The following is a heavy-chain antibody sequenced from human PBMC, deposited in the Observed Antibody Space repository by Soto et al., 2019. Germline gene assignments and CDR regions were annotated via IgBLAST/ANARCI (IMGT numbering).Heavy chain of an antibody. Sequence: SLTCAVSGGSISSSNWWSWVRQPPGKGLEWIGEIYHSGSTNYNPSLKSRVTISVDKSKNQFSLKLSSVTAADTAVYYCARVTSISYGYAGVYYSYGMDVSGQGTPVTVSS. CDR2: IYHSGST. CDR3: ARVTSISYGYAGVYYSYGMDV. V-gene: IGHV4-4*02. D-gene: IGHD5-18*01. CDR1: GGSISSSNW. J-gene: IGHJ6*02.